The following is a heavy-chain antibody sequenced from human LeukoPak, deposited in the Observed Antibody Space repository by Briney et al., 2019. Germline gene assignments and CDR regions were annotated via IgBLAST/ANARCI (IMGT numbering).Heavy chain of an antibody. CDR1: GFTFSTYW. CDR3: ARAEDCSSTSCPRAFDI. CDR2: INTDGSNT. V-gene: IGHV3-74*01. Sequence: GGSLRLSCAASGFTFSTYWMHWVRQAPGKGLVWVSRINTDGSNTNYADSVKGRFTISRDNAENTLYLQMNSLRAEDTAVYYCARAEDCSSTSCPRAFDIWGQGTMVTVSP. D-gene: IGHD2-2*01. J-gene: IGHJ3*02.